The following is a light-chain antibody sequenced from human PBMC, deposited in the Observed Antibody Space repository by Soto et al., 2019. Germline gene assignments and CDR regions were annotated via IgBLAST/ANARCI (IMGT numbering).Light chain of an antibody. J-gene: IGKJ5*01. CDR1: ETISNY. V-gene: IGKV1-39*01. CDR2: AAS. Sequence: IQVTKSASALSASVGDRVTITCRVSETISNYLNWYQKKPGKAPKLLIYAASSLQRGVPSRFSGSGSGTDFILTIGSLQPEDVATYYCQQSYSPPPITFGQGTRLEIK. CDR3: QQSYSPPPIT.